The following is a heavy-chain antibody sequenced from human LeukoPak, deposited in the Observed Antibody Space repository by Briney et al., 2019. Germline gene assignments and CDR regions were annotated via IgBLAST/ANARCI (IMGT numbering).Heavy chain of an antibody. Sequence: SETLSLTCTVSGGSISSSSYYWGWIRQPPGKGLEWIGSIYYSGSTYYNPSLKSRVTISVDTSKNQFSLKLSSVTAADTAVYYCARARRPDYYDSSGYKDPRPYFDYWGQGTLVTVSS. CDR3: ARARRPDYYDSSGYKDPRPYFDY. D-gene: IGHD3-22*01. V-gene: IGHV4-39*01. J-gene: IGHJ4*02. CDR1: GGSISSSSYY. CDR2: IYYSGST.